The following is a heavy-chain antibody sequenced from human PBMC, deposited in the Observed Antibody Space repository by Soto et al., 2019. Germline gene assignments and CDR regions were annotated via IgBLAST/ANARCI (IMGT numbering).Heavy chain of an antibody. J-gene: IGHJ4*02. CDR3: ARGYSYTQPVFGD. D-gene: IGHD5-18*01. Sequence: EVQLVESGGGLIQPGGSLRLSCAASGFTVSNNYMTWVRQAPGKGLEWVSFIYSSGRTYYADSVKGRFTISRDNFTNTLYLQMNSLRAEDTAVYYCARGYSYTQPVFGDWGLGTLVTVSS. CDR2: IYSSGRT. CDR1: GFTVSNNY. V-gene: IGHV3-53*01.